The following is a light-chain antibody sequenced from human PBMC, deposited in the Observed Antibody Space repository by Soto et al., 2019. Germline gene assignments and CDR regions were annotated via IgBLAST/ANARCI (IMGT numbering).Light chain of an antibody. J-gene: IGKJ5*01. CDR2: GAS. CDR3: QQYGRSLPTT. CDR1: QSLSNSQ. Sequence: ENVLTQSPSTLSLSPGETATLSCRASQSLSNSQIVCYQQKPGQAPRLLISGASSRATDIPDRFFGSGSGTDFTLPISTLAPEDFAGYYCQQYGRSLPTTLGQGTRLEIK. V-gene: IGKV3-20*01.